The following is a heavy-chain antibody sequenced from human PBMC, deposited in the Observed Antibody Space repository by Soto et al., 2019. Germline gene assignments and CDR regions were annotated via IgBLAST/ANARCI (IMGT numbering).Heavy chain of an antibody. CDR1: GGSFSGYY. V-gene: IGHV4-34*01. J-gene: IGHJ4*02. CDR3: ARAGDNSGYSDY. CDR2: INHRGRT. D-gene: IGHD3-22*01. Sequence: SETLSLTCAVYGGSFSGYYWIWIRQPPGKGLEWIGEINHRGRTNYNPSLKSRVTISVDTSKNQFSLNLSSATAADTAVYYCARAGDNSGYSDYWGQGTLVTVSS.